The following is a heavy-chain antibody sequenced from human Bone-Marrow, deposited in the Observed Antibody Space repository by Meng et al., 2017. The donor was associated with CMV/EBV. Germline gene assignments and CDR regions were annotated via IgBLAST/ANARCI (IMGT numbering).Heavy chain of an antibody. CDR3: ARDLEFLALDY. CDR1: GFTFSNYW. Sequence: GESLKISCVGSGFTFSNYWMTWVRQPPGKGLEWVANIKRDGSEKFYVDSVKGRFTISRDNAKNSLYLQMNSLRAEDTAVYYCARDLEFLALDYWGQGRLVTVSS. CDR2: IKRDGSEK. V-gene: IGHV3-7*01. D-gene: IGHD3-3*01. J-gene: IGHJ4*02.